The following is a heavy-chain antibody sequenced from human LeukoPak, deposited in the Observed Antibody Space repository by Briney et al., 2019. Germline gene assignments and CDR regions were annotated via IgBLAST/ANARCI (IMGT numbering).Heavy chain of an antibody. CDR1: GFTFSGSA. D-gene: IGHD3-10*01. CDR3: AKVPYGSGSYYYYYYMDV. Sequence: GGSLKLSCAASGFTFSGSAMHWVRQAPGKGLEWVAFIRYDGSNKYYADSVKGRFTISRDNSKNTLYLQMNSLRAEDTAVYYCAKVPYGSGSYYYYYYMDVWGKGTTVTISS. V-gene: IGHV3-30*02. J-gene: IGHJ6*03. CDR2: IRYDGSNK.